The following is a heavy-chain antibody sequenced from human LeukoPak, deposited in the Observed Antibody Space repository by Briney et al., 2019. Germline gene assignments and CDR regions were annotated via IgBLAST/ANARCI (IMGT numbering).Heavy chain of an antibody. V-gene: IGHV3-23*01. Sequence: GGSLRLSCAASGFTFSSYAMSWVRQAPGKGLEWVSGISGSGTSTYFADSVKGRFTISRDNSMNTLYLQMNSLRAEDTAVYYCAKGKYYGRNSGHVYCGPGALVTVSS. J-gene: IGHJ4*02. D-gene: IGHD3-10*01. CDR2: ISGSGTST. CDR1: GFTFSSYA. CDR3: AKGKYYGRNSGHVY.